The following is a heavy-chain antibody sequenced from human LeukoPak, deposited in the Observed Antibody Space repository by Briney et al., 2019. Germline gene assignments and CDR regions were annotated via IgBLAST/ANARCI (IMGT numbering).Heavy chain of an antibody. J-gene: IGHJ5*02. V-gene: IGHV3-23*01. CDR2: ISGTGDSP. Sequence: GGSLRLSCAASGFTFRSYAMNWVRQAPGKGLEWVSAISGTGDSPPYADSVKGRFTISRDNSKNTLYLQMNSLRAEDTAFYYCAKDIGWFDPWGQGTLVTVSS. CDR1: GFTFRSYA. CDR3: AKDIGWFDP.